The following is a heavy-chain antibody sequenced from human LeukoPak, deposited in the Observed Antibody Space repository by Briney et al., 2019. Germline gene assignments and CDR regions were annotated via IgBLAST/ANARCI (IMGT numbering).Heavy chain of an antibody. V-gene: IGHV4-30-2*01. CDR1: GGSISSGGYF. Sequence: SDTLSLTCAVSGGSISSGGYFWRWIRQPPGKGLEWIGYIYHSGSTYYHPSLKSRVTISVDRSKNQFSLKLSSVTAADPAVYYCARGPKSMVRGVIFGYWGQGTLVTVSS. D-gene: IGHD3-10*01. CDR3: ARGPKSMVRGVIFGY. CDR2: IYHSGST. J-gene: IGHJ4*02.